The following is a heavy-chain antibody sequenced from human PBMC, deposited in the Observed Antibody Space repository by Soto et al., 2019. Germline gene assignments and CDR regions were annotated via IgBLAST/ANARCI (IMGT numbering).Heavy chain of an antibody. J-gene: IGHJ6*02. D-gene: IGHD3-10*01. CDR1: GDSIGSGDYY. V-gene: IGHV4-30-4*01. CDR3: ARDYYGSPLAMDV. CDR2: IYYSGST. Sequence: SETLSLTCTVSGDSIGSGDYYWSGIRQPPGKGLEWIGYIYYSGSTYYNPSLKSRVTISVDTSKNQVSLKLRSVTAADTAVYYCARDYYGSPLAMDVWGQGTTVTVSS.